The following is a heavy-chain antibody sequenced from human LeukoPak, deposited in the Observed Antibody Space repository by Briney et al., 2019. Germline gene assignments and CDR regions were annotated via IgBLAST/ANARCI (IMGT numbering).Heavy chain of an antibody. CDR3: ARHLDTSSWTYYYYYMDV. J-gene: IGHJ6*03. Sequence: WETLSLTCTVSGGSISSSSSYWGWSRQPPGKGLEWIGSIYYSGSTYYNPSLKSRVTISVDTSKNQFSLKLSSVTAADTAVYYCARHLDTSSWTYYYYYMDVWGKGTTVTVSS. CDR1: GGSISSSSSY. CDR2: IYYSGST. V-gene: IGHV4-39*01. D-gene: IGHD6-13*01.